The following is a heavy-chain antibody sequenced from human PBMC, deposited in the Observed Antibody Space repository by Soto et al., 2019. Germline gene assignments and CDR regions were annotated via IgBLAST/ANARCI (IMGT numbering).Heavy chain of an antibody. V-gene: IGHV3-33*01. CDR1: GFTFSSYG. J-gene: IGHJ5*02. Sequence: GGSLRLSCAASGFTFSSYGMHWVRQAPGKGLEWVAVIWYDGSNKYYADSVKGRFTISRDNSKNTLYLQMNSLRAEDTAVYYCAREADSMAARLENNWFDPWGQGTLVTVSS. CDR3: AREADSMAARLENNWFDP. CDR2: IWYDGSNK. D-gene: IGHD6-6*01.